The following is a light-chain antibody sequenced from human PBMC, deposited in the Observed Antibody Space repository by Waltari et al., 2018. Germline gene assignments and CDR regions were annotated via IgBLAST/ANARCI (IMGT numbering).Light chain of an antibody. Sequence: QSVLTQPPSASGTPGQRVPIPCSGSSSNIGSNTVNWYQQLPGTAPKLLIYSNNQRPSGVPDRFSGSKSGTSASLAISGLQSEDEADYYCAAWDDSLKGVVFGGGTKLTVL. CDR3: AAWDDSLKGVV. CDR1: SSNIGSNT. CDR2: SNN. J-gene: IGLJ2*01. V-gene: IGLV1-44*01.